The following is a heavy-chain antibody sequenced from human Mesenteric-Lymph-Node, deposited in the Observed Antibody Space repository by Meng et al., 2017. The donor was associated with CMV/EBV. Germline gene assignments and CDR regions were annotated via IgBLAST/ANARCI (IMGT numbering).Heavy chain of an antibody. D-gene: IGHD1-26*01. CDR2: ISSSSSYI. Sequence: GGSLRLSCAASGFTFSSYSMNWVRQAPGKGLEWVSSISSSSSYIYYADSVKGRFTISRDNSKNSLYLQMNSLRAEDTAVYYCARERREPGEIDYWGQGTPVTVSS. CDR3: ARERREPGEIDY. J-gene: IGHJ4*02. V-gene: IGHV3-21*01. CDR1: GFTFSSYS.